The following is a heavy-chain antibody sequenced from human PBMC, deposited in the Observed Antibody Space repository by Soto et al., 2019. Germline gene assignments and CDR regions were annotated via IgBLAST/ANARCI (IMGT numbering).Heavy chain of an antibody. J-gene: IGHJ3*02. Sequence: PXETLTLTCVVAGGSISTYYRNWIRQSPGKGLEWIRYIYRTGSTHYNPSLNGRVAISLDTSRNKFSLKLNSVTAADTAVYFCARRIGDDPFDTWRQGTMFTVSS. CDR2: IYRTGST. D-gene: IGHD3-3*01. CDR1: GGSISTYY. V-gene: IGHV4-59*01. CDR3: ARRIGDDPFDT.